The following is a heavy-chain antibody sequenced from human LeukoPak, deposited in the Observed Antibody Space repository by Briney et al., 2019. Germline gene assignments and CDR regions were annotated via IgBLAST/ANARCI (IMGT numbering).Heavy chain of an antibody. CDR1: GYTFTGYY. V-gene: IGHV1-2*02. CDR3: ARGGTNGRSGSYRGEVFYYFDY. J-gene: IGHJ4*02. CDR2: INPNSGGT. Sequence: ASVKVSCKASGYTFTGYYMHWVRQAPGQGLEWMGWINPNSGGTNYAQKFQGRVTTTRDTSISTAYMELSRLRSDDTAVYYCARGGTNGRSGSYRGEVFYYFDYWGQGTLVTVSS. D-gene: IGHD1-26*01.